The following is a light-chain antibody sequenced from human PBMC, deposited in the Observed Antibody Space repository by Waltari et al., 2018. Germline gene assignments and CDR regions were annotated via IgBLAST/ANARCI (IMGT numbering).Light chain of an antibody. J-gene: IGLJ3*02. CDR3: AAWHDSLNGPV. Sequence: QSVLTQPPSASGTPGQRVTISCSGSSSNIGSNTVNWYQQIPGTAPKLLIYSNNQRPSGVPDRVSGSKSGTSASLAISGRQSEDEADYYWAAWHDSLNGPVFGGGTKLTVL. V-gene: IGLV1-44*01. CDR1: SSNIGSNT. CDR2: SNN.